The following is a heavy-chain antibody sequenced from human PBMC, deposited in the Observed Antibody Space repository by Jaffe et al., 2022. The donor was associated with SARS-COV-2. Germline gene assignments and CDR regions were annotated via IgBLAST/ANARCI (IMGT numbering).Heavy chain of an antibody. Sequence: QVQLQESGPGLVKPSETLSLTCSVSGVPISGYYWNWVRQPPGKGLEWIGYIDYSGSTNTSPSLKSRVTLSVDTSENKFSLRLTSMTAADTAVYYCARGRSYWYLDLWGRGTLVTVSS. CDR3: ARGRSYWYLDL. CDR2: IDYSGST. V-gene: IGHV4-59*01. J-gene: IGHJ2*01. CDR1: GVPISGYY.